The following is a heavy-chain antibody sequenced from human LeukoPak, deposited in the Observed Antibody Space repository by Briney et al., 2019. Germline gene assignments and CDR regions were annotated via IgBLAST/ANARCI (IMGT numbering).Heavy chain of an antibody. Sequence: SETLSLTCTVSGGSISSYYWSWIRQPPGKGLEWIGYMHYTGSTKYSPSLRGRVIMSVDTSKGQSSLRLSPVTAADTAVYYCARGYCSGGTCYSYIYYYMDVWGKGTTVTVSS. J-gene: IGHJ6*03. V-gene: IGHV4-59*01. CDR2: MHYTGST. CDR3: ARGYCSGGTCYSYIYYYMDV. D-gene: IGHD2-15*01. CDR1: GGSISSYY.